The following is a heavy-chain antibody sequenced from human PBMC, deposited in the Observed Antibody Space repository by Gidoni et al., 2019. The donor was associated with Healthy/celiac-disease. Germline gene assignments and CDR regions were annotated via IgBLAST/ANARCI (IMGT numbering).Heavy chain of an antibody. CDR2: IYHSGST. Sequence: QVQLQESGPGLVKPSGTLSLTCAVSGGSISSSNWWSWVRQPPGKGLEWIGEIYHSGSTNYNPSLKSRVTISVDKSKNQFSLKLSSVTAADTAVYYCARLTYYDFWSGYGDQGGWFDPWGQGTLVTVSS. J-gene: IGHJ5*02. V-gene: IGHV4-4*02. D-gene: IGHD3-3*01. CDR3: ARLTYYDFWSGYGDQGGWFDP. CDR1: GGSISSSNW.